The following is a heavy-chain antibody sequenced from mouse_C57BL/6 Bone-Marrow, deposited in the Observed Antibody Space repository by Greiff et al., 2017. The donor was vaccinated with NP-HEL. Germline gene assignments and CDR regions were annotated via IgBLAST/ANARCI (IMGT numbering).Heavy chain of an antibody. CDR1: GYSITSGYY. J-gene: IGHJ3*01. D-gene: IGHD4-1*01. Sequence: EVQLKESGPGLVKPSQSLSLTCSVTGYSITSGYYWNWIRQFPGNKLEWMGYISYDGSNNYNPSLKNRISITRDTSKNQFFLKLNSVTTEDTATYYCARANWDVPFAYWGQGTLVTVSA. V-gene: IGHV3-6*01. CDR3: ARANWDVPFAY. CDR2: ISYDGSN.